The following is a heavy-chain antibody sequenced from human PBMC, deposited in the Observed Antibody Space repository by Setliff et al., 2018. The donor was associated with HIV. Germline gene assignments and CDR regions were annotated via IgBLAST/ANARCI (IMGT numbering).Heavy chain of an antibody. CDR1: GGSVSAYE. J-gene: IGHJ4*02. D-gene: IGHD3-16*01. CDR3: VRGEYYDVSASYHDDR. CDR2: AIRSVIT. V-gene: IGHV4-34*01. Sequence: PSETLSLTCGVYGGSVSAYEWRWIRPPPGKGLEWIGEAIRSVITYDPSLRSRVTISLDTSKNQFSLNLTSVNAADTAVYYCVRGEYYDVSASYHDDRWGQGTLVTVSS.